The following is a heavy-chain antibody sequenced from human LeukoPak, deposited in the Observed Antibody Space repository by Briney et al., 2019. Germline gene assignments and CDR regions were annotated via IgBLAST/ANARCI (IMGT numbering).Heavy chain of an antibody. CDR3: ASIVTSGSYSTSYNWFDP. J-gene: IGHJ5*02. V-gene: IGHV4-34*01. CDR1: GGSFSNYY. D-gene: IGHD1-26*01. Sequence: SETLSLTCAVYGGSFSNYYWSWIRQPPGKGLEWIGEINHSGSTNYNPSLKSRVTISVDTSKNQFSLKLSSVTAADTAVYYCASIVTSGSYSTSYNWFDPWGQGTLVTVSS. CDR2: INHSGST.